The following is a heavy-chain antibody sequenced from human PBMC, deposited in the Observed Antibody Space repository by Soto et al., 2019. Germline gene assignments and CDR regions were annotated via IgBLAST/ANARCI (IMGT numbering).Heavy chain of an antibody. D-gene: IGHD3-22*01. CDR3: ANDIVGRRYYDLAPVF. V-gene: IGHV3-9*01. Sequence: EVQLVESGGGFVQPGRSLRLSCVVSGFTFEDYAMHWVRQGPGKGLEWVSGISWNSGSFYYADSVKGRFTDSRDNTENSLYLEMNNLSAVDTSLYYCANDIVGRRYYDLAPVFWGQGTLVTVSS. CDR2: ISWNSGSF. CDR1: GFTFEDYA. J-gene: IGHJ1*01.